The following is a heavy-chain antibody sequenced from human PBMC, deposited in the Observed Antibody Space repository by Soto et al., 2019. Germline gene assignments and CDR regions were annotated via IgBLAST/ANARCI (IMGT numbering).Heavy chain of an antibody. D-gene: IGHD6-13*01. J-gene: IGHJ4*02. CDR2: ISGSVDAT. CDR3: ARQEYGTTWYLKY. CDR1: GFTFSAYA. V-gene: IGHV3-23*01. Sequence: EVQLLESGGGVVQPGGSLRLSCAASGFTFSAYAMSWVLQAPGKGLEWLSVISGSVDATYYADSVKGRFTISRDNTKSTLYLQMTSLRAADTGVYYCARQEYGTTWYLKYWGQGTLVTVSS.